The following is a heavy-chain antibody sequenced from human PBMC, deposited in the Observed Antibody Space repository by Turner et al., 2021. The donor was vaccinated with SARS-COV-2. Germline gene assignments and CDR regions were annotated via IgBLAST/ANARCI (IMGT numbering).Heavy chain of an antibody. Sequence: QLQLQESGPGVVKRSETLSLTCSVSGDSITRRSFYWGWIRQSPGKGLEWLGSLYYGGATYYNPSLNNRVTVSVDTSKNQFSLRLTSVTAADTAVYSCARGISSSSRYFNWFDPWGQGTLVTVSS. J-gene: IGHJ5*02. D-gene: IGHD6-13*01. V-gene: IGHV4-39*01. CDR1: GDSITRRSFY. CDR3: ARGISSSSRYFNWFDP. CDR2: LYYGGAT.